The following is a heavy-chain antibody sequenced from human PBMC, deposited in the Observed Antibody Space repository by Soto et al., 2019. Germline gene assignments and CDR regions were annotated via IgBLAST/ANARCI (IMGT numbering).Heavy chain of an antibody. J-gene: IGHJ4*02. CDR1: GFTFDDYA. CDR3: ANDMIPYRMGVSNPLFDY. V-gene: IGHV3-9*01. CDR2: ISWNSGSI. D-gene: IGHD3-16*01. Sequence: EVQLVESGGGLVQPGRSLRLSCAASGFTFDDYAMHWVRQAPGKGLEWVSGISWNSGSIGYADSVKGRFTISRDNAKNSLYLQMNSLRAEDTALYYCANDMIPYRMGVSNPLFDYWGQGTLVTVAS.